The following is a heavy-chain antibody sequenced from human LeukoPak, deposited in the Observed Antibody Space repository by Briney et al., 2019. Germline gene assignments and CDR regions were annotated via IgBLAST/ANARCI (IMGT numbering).Heavy chain of an antibody. CDR3: ARGVGYCTNGVCYIGWFDP. CDR1: GYTFTSYG. Sequence: GASVKVSCKASGYTFTSYGISWVRQAPGQGLEWMGWISAYNGNTNYAQKLQGRVTITADKSTSTAYMELSSLRSEDTAVYYCARGVGYCTNGVCYIGWFDPWGQGTLVTVSS. CDR2: ISAYNGNT. V-gene: IGHV1-18*01. J-gene: IGHJ5*02. D-gene: IGHD2-8*01.